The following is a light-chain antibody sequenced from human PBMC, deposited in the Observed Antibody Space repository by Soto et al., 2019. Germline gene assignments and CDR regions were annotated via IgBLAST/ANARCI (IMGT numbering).Light chain of an antibody. CDR3: NSYAASGNLWV. V-gene: IGLV2-8*01. J-gene: IGLJ3*02. CDR1: LSDVGGYNY. CDR2: EVT. Sequence: QSALTKPPSASGSPGQSVTISCTGTLSDVGGYNYVSWYQQHPGKAPKLMIYEVTQRPSGVPNRFSGAKSGNTAPLPVSGLQAEDEADYYVNSYAASGNLWVFGGGTKLTVL.